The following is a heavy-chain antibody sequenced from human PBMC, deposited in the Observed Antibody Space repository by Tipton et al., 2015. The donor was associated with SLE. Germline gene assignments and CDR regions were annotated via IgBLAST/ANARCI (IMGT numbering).Heavy chain of an antibody. CDR3: ARVVSERYFDY. CDR1: GASISTYY. Sequence: TLSLTCTVSGASISTYYWSWIRQPPGKGLEWIGYVSYSGSTNYNPSLKSRVTISVDTSKNQLSPKLSSVTAADTAVYYCARVVSERYFDYWGQGILVTVSS. V-gene: IGHV4-59*01. J-gene: IGHJ4*02. CDR2: VSYSGST. D-gene: IGHD5/OR15-5a*01.